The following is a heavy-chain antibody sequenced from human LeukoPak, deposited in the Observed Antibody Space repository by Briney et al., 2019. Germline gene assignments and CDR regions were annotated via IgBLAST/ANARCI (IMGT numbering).Heavy chain of an antibody. J-gene: IGHJ4*02. D-gene: IGHD1-1*01. CDR1: GGSISSYY. CDR3: ARGEDWKSTTFDY. CDR2: IYFSGTT. V-gene: IGHV4-59*01. Sequence: PSETLSLTCTVPGGSISSYYWNWIRQPPGKGLEWIGYIYFSGTTKYNPSLKSRVTISVDTSKSQFSLKLTSVTAADTAVYYCARGEDWKSTTFDYWGQGTLVTVAS.